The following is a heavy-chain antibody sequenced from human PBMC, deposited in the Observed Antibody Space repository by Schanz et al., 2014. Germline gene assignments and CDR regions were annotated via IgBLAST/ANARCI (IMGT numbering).Heavy chain of an antibody. CDR2: ISYDGTNE. CDR1: GFTFSQYG. J-gene: IGHJ4*02. CDR3: AKEKEEVAADGSCFDY. Sequence: QVFLAESGGGVVQPGRSLRLSCAASGFTFSQYGMHWVRQAPGKGLEWVAVISYDGTNEYYAESVKGRFTISRDNAKNALYLQMNSLRAEDTAVYYCAKEKEEVAADGSCFDYWGQGTLVTVSS. D-gene: IGHD6-13*01. V-gene: IGHV3-30*18.